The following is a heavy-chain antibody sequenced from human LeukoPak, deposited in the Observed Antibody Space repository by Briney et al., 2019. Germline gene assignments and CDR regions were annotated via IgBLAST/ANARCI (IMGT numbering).Heavy chain of an antibody. D-gene: IGHD1-26*01. Sequence: SETLSLTRTVSGGSISSYYWSWIRQPPGKGLEGVGYIHYSGSTNYNPSLKSRVTISVDTSKNQFSLKLSSVTAAATAVYYCAREGPTGSHDYWGQGTLVTVSS. CDR3: AREGPTGSHDY. V-gene: IGHV4-59*01. J-gene: IGHJ4*02. CDR2: IHYSGST. CDR1: GGSISSYY.